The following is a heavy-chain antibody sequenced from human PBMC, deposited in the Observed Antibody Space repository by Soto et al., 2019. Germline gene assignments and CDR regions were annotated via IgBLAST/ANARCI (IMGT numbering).Heavy chain of an antibody. CDR1: GYTFTGYY. V-gene: IGHV1-2*04. J-gene: IGHJ5*02. D-gene: IGHD3-9*01. CDR3: ARAYYDILTGYYYRNWFDP. CDR2: INPNSGGA. Sequence: ASVKVSCMASGYTFTGYYMHSVRQAPGQGLEWMGWINPNSGGANYAQKFQGWVTMTRDTSISTAYMELSRLRSDDTAVYYCARAYYDILTGYYYRNWFDPWGQGTLVTVSS.